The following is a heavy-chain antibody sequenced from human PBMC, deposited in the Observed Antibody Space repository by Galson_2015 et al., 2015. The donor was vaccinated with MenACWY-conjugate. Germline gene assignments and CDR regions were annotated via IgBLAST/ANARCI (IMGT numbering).Heavy chain of an antibody. CDR3: AKDVYMDV. CDR2: ISDSGAAT. V-gene: IGHV3-23*01. CDR1: GFTFRQYA. J-gene: IGHJ6*03. Sequence: SLRLSCAVSGFTFRQYAMSWVRQAPGTGLEWVAIISDSGAATHYIDSVKGRFTISRDNSKNTLYLQMSRLRGEDTALYYCAKDVYMDVWATGTTVPVSS.